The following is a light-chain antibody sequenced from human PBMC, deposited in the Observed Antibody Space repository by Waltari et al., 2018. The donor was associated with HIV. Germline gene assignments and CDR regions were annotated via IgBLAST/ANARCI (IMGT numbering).Light chain of an antibody. CDR3: ATWDDSLNGWV. J-gene: IGLJ3*02. CDR2: EVS. CDR1: SRDVGGYNY. Sequence: QSALTQPASVSGSPGQSITIPCTGTSRDVGGYNYVSWYQQHPGKAPKLMIYEVSNRPSGVSNRFSGSKSGNTASLTISGLQSEDEADYYCATWDDSLNGWVFGGGTKLTVL. V-gene: IGLV2-14*01.